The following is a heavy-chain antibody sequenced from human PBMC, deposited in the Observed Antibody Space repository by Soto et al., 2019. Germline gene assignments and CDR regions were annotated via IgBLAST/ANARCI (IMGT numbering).Heavy chain of an antibody. CDR3: AREWELPNYYGMDV. J-gene: IGHJ6*02. CDR1: GFTVSSNY. D-gene: IGHD1-26*01. V-gene: IGHV3-53*01. Sequence: EVQLVESGGGLIQPGGSLRLSCAASGFTVSSNYMSWVRQAPGKGLEWVSVIYSGGSTYYADSVKGRFTISRDNSKNTVHLQMNSLRAEDMAVYYCAREWELPNYYGMDVWGQGTTVTVSS. CDR2: IYSGGST.